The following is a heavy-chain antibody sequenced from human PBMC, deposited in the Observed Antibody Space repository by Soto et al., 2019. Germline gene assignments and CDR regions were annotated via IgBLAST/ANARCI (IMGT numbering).Heavy chain of an antibody. CDR3: ARDLPSYYYDSSGYHHYYGMDV. CDR2: INSDGSST. D-gene: IGHD3-22*01. V-gene: IGHV3-74*01. Sequence: GGSLRLSCAASGFTFSSYWMHWVRQAPGKGLVWVSRINSDGSSTSYADSVKGRFTISRDNAKNTLYLQMNSLRAEDTAVYYCARDLPSYYYDSSGYHHYYGMDVWGQGTTVNVSS. J-gene: IGHJ6*02. CDR1: GFTFSSYW.